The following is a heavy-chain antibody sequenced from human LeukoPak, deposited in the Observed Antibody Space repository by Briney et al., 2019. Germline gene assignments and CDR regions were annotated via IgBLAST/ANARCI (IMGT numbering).Heavy chain of an antibody. V-gene: IGHV4-38-2*01. CDR3: ARGSAGYSSSWYLFDY. J-gene: IGHJ4*02. CDR1: GYSISSGYY. Sequence: SETLSLTCAVSGYSISSGYYWGWIRQPPGKGLEWIGSIYHSGSTYYNPSLKSRVTISVDMSKNQFSLKLSSVTAADTAVYYCARGSAGYSSSWYLFDYWGQGTLVTVPS. D-gene: IGHD6-13*01. CDR2: IYHSGST.